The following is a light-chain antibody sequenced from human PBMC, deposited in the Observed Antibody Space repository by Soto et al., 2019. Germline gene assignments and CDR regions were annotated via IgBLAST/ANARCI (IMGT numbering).Light chain of an antibody. CDR3: EQSYSTPII. Sequence: DFKVTQSPSSLSAAVGDRVTISCRASQTIDNFLNWYQQKPGKAPTLLIYAASSLQSGVPSRFSGSRSGTNFTLAISSVQPEDFATYYCEQSYSTPIIFGQGTRLEIK. CDR1: QTIDNF. J-gene: IGKJ5*01. V-gene: IGKV1-39*01. CDR2: AAS.